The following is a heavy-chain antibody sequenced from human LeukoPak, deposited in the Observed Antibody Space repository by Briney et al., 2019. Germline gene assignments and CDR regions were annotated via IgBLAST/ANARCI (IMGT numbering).Heavy chain of an antibody. J-gene: IGHJ3*02. Sequence: ASVKVSCKASGYTFTSYDINWVRQATGQGLEWMGWMNPNSGNTGYAQKFQGRVTITRNTSISTAYMELSSLRSEDTAVYYCARARAVWSGYSDAFDIWGQGTMVTVSS. V-gene: IGHV1-8*03. D-gene: IGHD3-3*01. CDR2: MNPNSGNT. CDR1: GYTFTSYD. CDR3: ARARAVWSGYSDAFDI.